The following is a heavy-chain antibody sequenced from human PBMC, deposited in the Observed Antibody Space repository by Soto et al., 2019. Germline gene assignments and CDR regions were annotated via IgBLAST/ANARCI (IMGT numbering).Heavy chain of an antibody. V-gene: IGHV4-4*07. Sequence: SETLSLTCTVSGGSISSDYWSWIRQPAGKGLEWIGRIYTSGSTNYNPSLKSRVTMSVDTSKNQFSLKLSSVTAADTAVYYCARDVCDYGQKGVLNWFDPWGQGTLVTVSS. J-gene: IGHJ5*02. CDR1: GGSISSDY. CDR3: ARDVCDYGQKGVLNWFDP. D-gene: IGHD4-17*01. CDR2: IYTSGST.